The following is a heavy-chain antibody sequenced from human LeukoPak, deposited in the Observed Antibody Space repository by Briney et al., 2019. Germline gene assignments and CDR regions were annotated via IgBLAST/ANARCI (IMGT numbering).Heavy chain of an antibody. D-gene: IGHD3-22*01. J-gene: IGHJ4*02. V-gene: IGHV3-21*01. Sequence: GGSLRHSCAGSGFSFSNYAMNWVRQAPGKGLEWVSSISGSSSDIYYADSMKGRLTISRDNAKNSVYLQINSLRAEDTTIYYCARRGYIDSSGYDYWGQGTLVTVSS. CDR2: ISGSSSDI. CDR1: GFSFSNYA. CDR3: ARRGYIDSSGYDY.